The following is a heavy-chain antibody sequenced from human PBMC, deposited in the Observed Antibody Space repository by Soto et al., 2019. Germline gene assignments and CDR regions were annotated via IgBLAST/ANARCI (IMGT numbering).Heavy chain of an antibody. V-gene: IGHV4-30-4*01. CDR2: IYYSGST. Sequence: SETLSLTCSVSGGSISSGDYYWNWIRQPPGRGLEWIGHIYYSGSTYYNSSLKSRVTISVDISKSQFSLRLTSVTAADTAVYYCARVYSGSYSDSWGRGTLVTVSS. D-gene: IGHD1-26*01. J-gene: IGHJ4*02. CDR3: ARVYSGSYSDS. CDR1: GGSISSGDYY.